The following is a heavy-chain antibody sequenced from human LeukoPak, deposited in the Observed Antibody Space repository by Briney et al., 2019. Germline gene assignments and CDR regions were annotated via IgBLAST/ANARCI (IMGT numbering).Heavy chain of an antibody. CDR3: ARAPTPIAAADY. CDR2: VIPIFGTA. Sequence: SVKVSCKASGGTFSSYAISWVRQAPGQGLEWMGGVIPIFGTANYAQKFQGRVTITADESTSTAYMELSSLRSEDTAVYYCARAPTPIAAADYWGQGTLVTVSS. J-gene: IGHJ4*02. CDR1: GGTFSSYA. V-gene: IGHV1-69*13. D-gene: IGHD6-13*01.